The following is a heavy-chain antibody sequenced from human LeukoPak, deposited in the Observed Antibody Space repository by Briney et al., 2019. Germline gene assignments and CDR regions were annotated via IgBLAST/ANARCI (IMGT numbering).Heavy chain of an antibody. D-gene: IGHD6-13*01. CDR1: GFTFSNYA. J-gene: IGHJ2*01. CDR2: TSHDGDKE. V-gene: IGHV3-30*04. CDR3: ARDGIAAADYWYFDL. Sequence: PGGSLRLSYAVSGFTFSNYAMHWVRQAPGKGLEWVAVTSHDGDKEYYADSVKGRFTISRDNSKNTLYLQMNSLRAEDTAVYYCARDGIAAADYWYFDLWGRGTLVTVSS.